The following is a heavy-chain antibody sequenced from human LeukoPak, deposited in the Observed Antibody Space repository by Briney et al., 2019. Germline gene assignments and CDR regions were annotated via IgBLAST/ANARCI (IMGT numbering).Heavy chain of an antibody. J-gene: IGHJ4*02. V-gene: IGHV3-23*01. D-gene: IGHD3-16*01. Sequence: GGSLRLSCASSGFTFSSYAMSWVRQAPGKGLEWVSPIGGTGVRTYYAHSVRGRFTISRDNSRNTLYLQINSLRAEDTAVYFCAKDRLGGPYFFHYWGQGTLVTVSS. CDR2: IGGTGVRT. CDR3: AKDRLGGPYFFHY. CDR1: GFTFSSYA.